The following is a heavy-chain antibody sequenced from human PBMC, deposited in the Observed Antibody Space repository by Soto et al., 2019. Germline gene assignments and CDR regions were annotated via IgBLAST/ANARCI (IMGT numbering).Heavy chain of an antibody. CDR3: ARDFKLTDDYYYYYGMDV. CDR2: IYYSGST. Sequence: SETLSLTCTVSGGSISRDDYYWSWIRQHPGKGLEWIGYIYYSGSTYYNPSLKSRVTISVDTSKNQFSLKLSSVTAADTAVYYCARDFKLTDDYYYYYGMDVWGQGTTVTVSS. J-gene: IGHJ6*02. CDR1: GGSISRDDYY. D-gene: IGHD7-27*01. V-gene: IGHV4-31*03.